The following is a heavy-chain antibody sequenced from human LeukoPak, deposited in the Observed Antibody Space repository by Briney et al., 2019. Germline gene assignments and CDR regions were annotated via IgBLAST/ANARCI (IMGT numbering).Heavy chain of an antibody. D-gene: IGHD6-19*01. V-gene: IGHV1-2*06. J-gene: IGHJ3*02. CDR2: INPNSGGT. Sequence: ASVKLSCKASGYTFTAYYMHWVRQAPGQGLEWMGRINPNSGGTNYAQRFQGRVTMTRDTSISTAYMEMRRLKSDDTAVYYCARLSSGWYDDFDIWGQGTMVTVSS. CDR1: GYTFTAYY. CDR3: ARLSSGWYDDFDI.